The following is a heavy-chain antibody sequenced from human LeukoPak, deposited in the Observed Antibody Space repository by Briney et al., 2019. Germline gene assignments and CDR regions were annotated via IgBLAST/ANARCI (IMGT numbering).Heavy chain of an antibody. CDR3: ARGGLWPQKFDP. V-gene: IGHV4-59*01. J-gene: IGHJ5*02. CDR2: IYCSGST. CDR1: GGSISSYY. Sequence: SETLSLTCTVSGGSISSYYWSWIRQPPGKGLEWIGYIYCSGSTNYNPSLKSRVTISVDTSKNQFSLKLSSVTAADTAVYYCARGGLWPQKFDPWGQGTLVTVSS. D-gene: IGHD5-18*01.